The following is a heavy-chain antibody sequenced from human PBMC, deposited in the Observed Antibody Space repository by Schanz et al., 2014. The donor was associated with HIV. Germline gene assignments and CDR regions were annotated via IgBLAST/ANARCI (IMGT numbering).Heavy chain of an antibody. CDR2: ISAYNGNT. D-gene: IGHD5-12*01. CDR1: GGTFRVYA. CDR3: TREMERGGYDRFDY. V-gene: IGHV1-18*01. J-gene: IGHJ4*02. Sequence: QVQLVQSGAEVKKPGSSVKVSCKTFGGTFRVYAISWVRQAPGQGLEWMGWISAYNGNTNYAQKLQGRVTMTTDTSTSTVYMELTSLTSDDTAMYYCTREMERGGYDRFDYWGQGALVIVSS.